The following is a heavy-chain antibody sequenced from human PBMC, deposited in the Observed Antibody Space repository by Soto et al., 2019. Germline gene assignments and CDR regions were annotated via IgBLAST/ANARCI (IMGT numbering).Heavy chain of an antibody. CDR2: IRSKAYGGTT. D-gene: IGHD6-13*01. V-gene: IGHV3-49*03. Sequence: GGSLRLCCTASGFSFGDYAMSWFRQAPGKGLEWVGFIRSKAYGGTTECAASVKGRFSVSRDDSKSTAYLQMNSLKTEDTAVYYCAVPIAAPRTQWYFDLWGRGTLVTVSS. CDR3: AVPIAAPRTQWYFDL. J-gene: IGHJ2*01. CDR1: GFSFGDYA.